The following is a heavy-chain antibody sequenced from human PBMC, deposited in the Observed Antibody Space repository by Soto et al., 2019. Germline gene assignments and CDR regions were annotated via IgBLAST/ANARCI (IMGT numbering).Heavy chain of an antibody. CDR3: ARGVGSGSYYNKYNWFDP. Sequence: ASVKVSCKASGYTFTGYYMHWVRQAPGQGLEWMGWINPNSGGTHYAQKFQGWVTMTRDTSTSTAYMELRSLRSDDTAVYYCARGVGSGSYYNKYNWFDPWGQGTLVTVYS. V-gene: IGHV1-2*04. CDR2: INPNSGGT. D-gene: IGHD3-10*01. J-gene: IGHJ5*02. CDR1: GYTFTGYY.